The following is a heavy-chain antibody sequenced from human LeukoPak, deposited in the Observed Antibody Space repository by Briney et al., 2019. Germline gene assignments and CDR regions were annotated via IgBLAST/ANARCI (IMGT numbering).Heavy chain of an antibody. CDR1: GGTFSSYA. CDR3: ARDYDDPVSAGGDY. V-gene: IGHV1-69*05. Sequence: SVKVSCKASGGTFSSYAISWVRQAPGQGLEWMGGIIPIFGTANYAQKFQGRVTITTDESTSTAYMELSSLRSEDTAVYYCARDYDDPVSAGGDYWGQGTLVTVSS. D-gene: IGHD2-8*02. J-gene: IGHJ4*02. CDR2: IIPIFGTA.